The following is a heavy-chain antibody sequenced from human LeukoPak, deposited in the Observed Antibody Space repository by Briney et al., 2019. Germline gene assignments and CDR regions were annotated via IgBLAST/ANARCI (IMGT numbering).Heavy chain of an antibody. D-gene: IGHD3-9*01. CDR3: ARDLYDILTGYPGGFDY. CDR2: ISSSSYI. CDR1: GFTFSSYS. V-gene: IGHV3-21*01. J-gene: IGHJ4*02. Sequence: GGSLRLSCAASGFTFSSYSMNWVRQAPGKGLEWVSSISSSSYIYYADSVKGRFTISRDNAKNSLYLQMNSLRAEDTAVYYCARDLYDILTGYPGGFDYWGQGTLVTVSS.